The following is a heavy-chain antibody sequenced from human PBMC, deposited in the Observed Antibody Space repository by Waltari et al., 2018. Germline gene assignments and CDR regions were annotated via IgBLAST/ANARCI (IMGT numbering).Heavy chain of an antibody. Sequence: QLPLQESGPGLVKPSEPLSLTCTVPCGPIRSSSYYWGWFRQPQGKGLEWIGSIYYSGSTYYNPSLKSRVTISVDTSKNQFSLKLSSVTAADTAVYYCATIGYGMDVWGQGTTVTVSS. CDR1: CGPIRSSSYY. J-gene: IGHJ6*02. CDR3: ATIGYGMDV. CDR2: IYYSGST. V-gene: IGHV4-39*01.